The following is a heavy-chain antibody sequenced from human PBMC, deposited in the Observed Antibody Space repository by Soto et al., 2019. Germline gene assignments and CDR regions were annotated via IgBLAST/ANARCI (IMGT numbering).Heavy chain of an antibody. CDR2: IIPIFGTA. D-gene: IGHD2-15*01. Sequence: ASVKVSCKASGGTFSSYAISWVRQAPGQGLEWMGGIIPIFGTANYAQKFQGRVTITADESTSTAYMELSSLRSEDTAVYYCALSYYCSGGSCYSRQGWFDPWGQGTLVTVSS. J-gene: IGHJ5*02. V-gene: IGHV1-69*13. CDR3: ALSYYCSGGSCYSRQGWFDP. CDR1: GGTFSSYA.